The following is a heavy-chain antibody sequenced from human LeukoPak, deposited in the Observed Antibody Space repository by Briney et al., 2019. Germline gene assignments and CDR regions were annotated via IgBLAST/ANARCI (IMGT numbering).Heavy chain of an antibody. CDR1: GFTFSSYG. V-gene: IGHV3-21*01. CDR2: ISSGSKYI. D-gene: IGHD5-12*01. J-gene: IGHJ6*04. CDR3: ARDLSGYGWYHYYAMDV. Sequence: PGGSLRLSCAASGFTFSSYGMNWVRQAPGKGLEWVSCISSGSKYIYYADSLKGRFTISRDDAQNSLCLQMNSLRAEDTAVYYCARDLSGYGWYHYYAMDVWGKGTTVTVSS.